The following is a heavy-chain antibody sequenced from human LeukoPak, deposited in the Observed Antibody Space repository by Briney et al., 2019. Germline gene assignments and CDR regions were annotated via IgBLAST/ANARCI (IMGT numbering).Heavy chain of an antibody. D-gene: IGHD3-3*01. V-gene: IGHV4-39*07. CDR3: ARVGSPDYDFWSGPIDY. Sequence: SETLSLTCTVSGGSISSSSYYWGWIRQPPGKGLEWIGSIYYSGSTYYNPSLKSRVTISVDTSKNQFSLKLSSVTAADTAVYYCARVGSPDYDFWSGPIDYWGQGTLVTVSS. J-gene: IGHJ4*02. CDR2: IYYSGST. CDR1: GGSISSSSYY.